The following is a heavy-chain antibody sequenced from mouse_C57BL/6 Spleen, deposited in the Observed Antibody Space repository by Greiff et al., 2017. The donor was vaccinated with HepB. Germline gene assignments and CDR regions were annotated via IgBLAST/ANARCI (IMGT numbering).Heavy chain of an antibody. V-gene: IGHV1-82*01. D-gene: IGHD1-1*01. CDR3: ARTLLRVFYFDY. Sequence: VQLQQSGPELVKPGASVKISCKASGYAFSSSWMNWVKQRPGKGLEWIGRIYPGDGDTNYNGKFKGKATLTADKSSSTAYMQLSSLTSEDSAVYFGARTLLRVFYFDYWGQGTTLTVSS. J-gene: IGHJ2*01. CDR1: GYAFSSSW. CDR2: IYPGDGDT.